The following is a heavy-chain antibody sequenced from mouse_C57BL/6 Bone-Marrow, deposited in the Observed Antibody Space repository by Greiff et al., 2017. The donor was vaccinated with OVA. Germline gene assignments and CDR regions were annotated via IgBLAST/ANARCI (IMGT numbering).Heavy chain of an antibody. V-gene: IGHV1-15*01. J-gene: IGHJ4*01. Sequence: LMESGAELVRPGASVTLSCKASGYTFTDYEMHWVKQTPVHGLEWIGAIDPETGGTAYNQKFKGKAILTADKSSSTACMEHRSLTSEDSADYYCTRGYSNYYAMDYWGQGTSVTVSS. CDR3: TRGYSNYYAMDY. CDR2: IDPETGGT. CDR1: GYTFTDYE. D-gene: IGHD2-5*01.